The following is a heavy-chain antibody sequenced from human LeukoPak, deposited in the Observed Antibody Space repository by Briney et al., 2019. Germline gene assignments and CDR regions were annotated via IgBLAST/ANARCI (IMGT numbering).Heavy chain of an antibody. V-gene: IGHV3-23*01. CDR2: VSDGGGST. CDR1: GFTFSTYG. J-gene: IGHJ4*02. D-gene: IGHD3-10*01. CDR3: AKRVSYSSGSHFDY. Sequence: GGSLRLSCAASGFTFSTYGMNWVRQAPGRGLEWVSIVSDGGGSTYYADSVKGRFTISRDNSKNTLYLQMNNLRAEDSAIYYCAKRVSYSSGSHFDYWGQGTLVTVSS.